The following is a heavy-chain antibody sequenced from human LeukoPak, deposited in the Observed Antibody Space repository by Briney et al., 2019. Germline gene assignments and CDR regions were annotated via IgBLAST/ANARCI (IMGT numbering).Heavy chain of an antibody. V-gene: IGHV3-30*01. J-gene: IGHJ4*02. CDR3: ARVRSGGPFDY. D-gene: IGHD3-3*01. CDR1: GFTFSSYA. Sequence: PGGSLRLSCAASGFTFSSYAMHWVRQAPGKGLGWVAVISYDGSNKYYADSVKGRFTISRDNSKNTLYLQMNSLRAEDTAVYYCARVRSGGPFDYWGQGTLVTVSS. CDR2: ISYDGSNK.